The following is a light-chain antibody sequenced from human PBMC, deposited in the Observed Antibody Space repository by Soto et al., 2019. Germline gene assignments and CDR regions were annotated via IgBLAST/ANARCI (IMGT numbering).Light chain of an antibody. CDR3: QQRRNWPPEVT. CDR1: QGISSW. Sequence: DIQMTPSPSSVSASVGDSVNITCRASQGISSWLAWYQQKPGKAPKLLIYAASSLQSGVPSRFSGSGSGTDFTLTISSLEPEDFAVYYCQQRRNWPPEVTFGGGTKVDNK. V-gene: IGKV1-12*01. CDR2: AAS. J-gene: IGKJ4*01.